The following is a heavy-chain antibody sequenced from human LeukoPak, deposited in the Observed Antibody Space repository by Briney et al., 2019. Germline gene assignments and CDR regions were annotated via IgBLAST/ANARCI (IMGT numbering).Heavy chain of an antibody. Sequence: GGSLRLSCAASGFTFSSYEMNWVRQAPGKGLEWVSYISSSGSTIYYADSVKGRFTISRDNAKNSLYLQMNSLRDEDTAVYYCARIKRLWFGELNYYYYGMDGWGQGSTVTVSS. V-gene: IGHV3-48*03. CDR3: ARIKRLWFGELNYYYYGMDG. J-gene: IGHJ6*02. CDR2: ISSSGSTI. D-gene: IGHD3-10*01. CDR1: GFTFSSYE.